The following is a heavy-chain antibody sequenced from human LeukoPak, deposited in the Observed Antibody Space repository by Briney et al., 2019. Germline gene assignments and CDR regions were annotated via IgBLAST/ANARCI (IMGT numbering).Heavy chain of an antibody. Sequence: SETLSLTCTVSGGSISSYYWSWIRQPPGKGLEWIGYIYYSGSTNYNPSLKSRVTISVDTSKNQFSLKLSSVTAADTAAYYCARVGGSHIDYWGQGTLVTVSS. CDR3: ARVGGSHIDY. J-gene: IGHJ4*02. CDR2: IYYSGST. D-gene: IGHD3-16*01. V-gene: IGHV4-59*01. CDR1: GGSISSYY.